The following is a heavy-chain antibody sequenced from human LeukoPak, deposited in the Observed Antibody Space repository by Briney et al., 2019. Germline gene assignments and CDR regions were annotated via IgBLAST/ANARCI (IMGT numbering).Heavy chain of an antibody. CDR2: IWYDGSNK. CDR3: ARDKGGSALDY. D-gene: IGHD3-16*01. CDR1: GFTFSSYG. V-gene: IGHV3-33*01. Sequence: GGSLRLSCAASGFTFSSYGMHWVRQAPGKGLEWVAVIWYDGSNKHYADSVKGRFTISRDNSKNTLYLQMNSLRAEDTAVYYCARDKGGSALDYWGQGTLVTVSS. J-gene: IGHJ4*02.